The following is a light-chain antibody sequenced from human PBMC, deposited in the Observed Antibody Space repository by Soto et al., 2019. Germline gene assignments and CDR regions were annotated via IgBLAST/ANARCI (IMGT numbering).Light chain of an antibody. CDR2: DAS. CDR3: QQRSNWPLT. Sequence: EIVLTQSPATLSLSPGERATLSSRASQSVSSYLAWYQHKPGQAPRLLISDASNRATGIPARFSGSGSGTDFTLTISSLEPEDFAVYYCQQRSNWPLTFGHGTKVEIK. CDR1: QSVSSY. J-gene: IGKJ1*01. V-gene: IGKV3-11*01.